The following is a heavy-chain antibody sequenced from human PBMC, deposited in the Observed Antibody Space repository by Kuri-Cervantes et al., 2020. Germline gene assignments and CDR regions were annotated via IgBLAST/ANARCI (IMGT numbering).Heavy chain of an antibody. J-gene: IGHJ5*02. Sequence: SETLSLTCTVSGGSISSSSYYWGWIRQPPGKGLEWIGSIYYSGSTYYNPSLKSRVTISVDTSKNQFSLKLSSVTAADTAVYYCARVPASCSGGSCTNWFDPWGQGTLVTVSS. V-gene: IGHV4-39*07. CDR1: GGSISSSSYY. CDR3: ARVPASCSGGSCTNWFDP. CDR2: IYYSGST. D-gene: IGHD2-15*01.